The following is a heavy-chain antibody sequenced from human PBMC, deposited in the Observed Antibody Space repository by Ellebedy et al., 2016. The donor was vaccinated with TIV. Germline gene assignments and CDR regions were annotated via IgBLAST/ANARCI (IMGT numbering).Heavy chain of an antibody. J-gene: IGHJ4*01. D-gene: IGHD6-19*01. Sequence: PGGSLRLSCVASGFSFSTFAMHWVRQAPGKGLEWVSAISNSGDTTYNADSLKARFTISIDNSRNTLYLQVNSLRAEDTAVYYCAKGGGWLYYFDYWGHGTLVTVSS. CDR2: ISNSGDTT. V-gene: IGHV3-23*01. CDR1: GFSFSTFA. CDR3: AKGGGWLYYFDY.